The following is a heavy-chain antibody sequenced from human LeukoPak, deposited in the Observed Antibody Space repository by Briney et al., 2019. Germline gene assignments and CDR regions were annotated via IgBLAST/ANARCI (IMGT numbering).Heavy chain of an antibody. CDR2: ISGSGSGSRT. CDR1: GFTFNSYA. CDR3: AKDRSVAGSDAFDI. Sequence: PGGSLRLSCAASGFTFNSYAMTRVRQAPGKGVEWVSTISGSGSGSRTNYADSVKGRFTISRDNSTNTLYLQMNSLRAEDTAVYYCAKDRSVAGSDAFDIWGQGTMVTVSS. D-gene: IGHD6-19*01. V-gene: IGHV3-23*01. J-gene: IGHJ3*02.